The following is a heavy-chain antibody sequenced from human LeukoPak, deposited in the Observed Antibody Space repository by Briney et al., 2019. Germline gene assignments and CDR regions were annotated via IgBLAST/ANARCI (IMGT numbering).Heavy chain of an antibody. CDR2: ISAYNGNT. CDR1: GYTFTSYG. J-gene: IGHJ4*02. D-gene: IGHD3-10*01. V-gene: IGHV1-18*04. CDR3: ARDHYYGSGSPFDY. Sequence: GASVKVSCKASGYTFTSYGISWVRQAPGQGLEWMGWISAYNGNTNYAQKLQGRVSMTTDTSTSTAYVELRSLRSDDTAVYYCARDHYYGSGSPFDYWGQGTLVTVSS.